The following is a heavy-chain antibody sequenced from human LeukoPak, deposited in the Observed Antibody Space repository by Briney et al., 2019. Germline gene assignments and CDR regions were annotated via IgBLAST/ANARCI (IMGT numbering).Heavy chain of an antibody. D-gene: IGHD3-3*01. CDR1: GYTFTSYD. J-gene: IGHJ3*02. Sequence: ATVKVSCKASGYTFTSYDINGVRQATGQGLEGMGWINPNSGNTGYAQKFQGRVTITRNTSMSTAYRELSNLRSEDTAVYYCARGRSNVFWSGIVLFAFDIWGQGTMVTVSS. CDR3: ARGRSNVFWSGIVLFAFDI. V-gene: IGHV1-8*03. CDR2: INPNSGNT.